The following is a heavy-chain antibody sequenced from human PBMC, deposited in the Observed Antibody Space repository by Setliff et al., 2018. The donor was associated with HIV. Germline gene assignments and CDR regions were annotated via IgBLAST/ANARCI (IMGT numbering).Heavy chain of an antibody. CDR1: GFTFSNYW. Sequence: PGGSLRLSCAASGFTFSNYWLHWVRQAPGKGLLWVARVSSDGSTTTYAESVKGRFTISRDNAKNTLYLQMNSLRAEDTAVYYCASPSASYSSSWYAAYWGQGALVTVSS. V-gene: IGHV3-74*01. CDR2: VSSDGSTT. J-gene: IGHJ4*02. CDR3: ASPSASYSSSWYAAY. D-gene: IGHD6-13*01.